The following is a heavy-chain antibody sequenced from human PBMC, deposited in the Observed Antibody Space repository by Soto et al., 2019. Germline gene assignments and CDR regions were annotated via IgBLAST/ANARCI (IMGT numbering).Heavy chain of an antibody. V-gene: IGHV3-30*04. CDR3: VRGGYLQNPGSDA. J-gene: IGHJ5*02. CDR1: GFSFGSHA. D-gene: IGHD5-18*01. CDR2: ISYHGVNK. Sequence: QVQLVESGGGVVQTGTSLRLSCEASGFSFGSHAMHWVRQAPGKGLQWVAVISYHGVNKYYTDSVRGRFTVSRDNSKNTVYLQVDSLRSEDTGVYHCVRGGYLQNPGSDAWGQGTLVTVSS.